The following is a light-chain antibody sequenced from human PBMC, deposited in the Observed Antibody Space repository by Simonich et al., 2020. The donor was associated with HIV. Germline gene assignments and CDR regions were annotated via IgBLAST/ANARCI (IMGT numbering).Light chain of an antibody. CDR1: QSLLHSDGKTY. V-gene: IGKV2D-29*02. CDR3: MQRKEFPLT. Sequence: DIVMTQTPLSLSVTPGQPASISCKSSQSLLHSDGKTYLYWYLQRPGQSPQLLIYEASNRFSGVPDRFSGSGSGTDFTLKISRVEAEDVGVYYCMQRKEFPLTFGGGTKVEIK. CDR2: EAS. J-gene: IGKJ4*01.